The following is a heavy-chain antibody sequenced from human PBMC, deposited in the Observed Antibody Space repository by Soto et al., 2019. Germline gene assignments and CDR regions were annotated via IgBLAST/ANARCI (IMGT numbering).Heavy chain of an antibody. V-gene: IGHV3-30*18. CDR2: TSYDGRHT. J-gene: IGHJ6*03. CDR1: GFTFSEYG. D-gene: IGHD3-10*01. Sequence: GGSLRLSCAASGFTFSEYGIHWVRQAPGKGLEWVAITSYDGRHTSYVDSVKGRFTISRDNSGNTAFLEMNRLRVEDTAVYYCAKTRNSVINYNYYYMDVWGKGTTVTVSS. CDR3: AKTRNSVINYNYYYMDV.